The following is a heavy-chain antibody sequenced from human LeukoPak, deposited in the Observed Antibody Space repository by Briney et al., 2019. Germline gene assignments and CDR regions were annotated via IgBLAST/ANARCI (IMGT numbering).Heavy chain of an antibody. V-gene: IGHV1-69*13. CDR3: ARGASYQLLPRPYYYYYMDV. D-gene: IGHD2-2*01. J-gene: IGHJ6*03. Sequence: GASVKVSCKASGGTFSSYAISWVRQAPGQGLEWMGGIIPIFGTANYAQKFQGRVTITADESTSTAYMELSSLRSEDTAVYYCARGASYQLLPRPYYYYYMDVWGKGTTVTVSS. CDR1: GGTFSSYA. CDR2: IIPIFGTA.